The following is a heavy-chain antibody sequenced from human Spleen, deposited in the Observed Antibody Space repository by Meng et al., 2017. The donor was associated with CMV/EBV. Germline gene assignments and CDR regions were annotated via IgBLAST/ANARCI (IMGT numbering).Heavy chain of an antibody. V-gene: IGHV3-23*01. D-gene: IGHD3-22*01. CDR1: PFTFSIYA. Sequence: GGSLRLSCAASPFTFSIYAMRWGRQVPGKGLGWVSVISGSGTGTCYAASAMGRFAIPRDNSKKTLTFQMNSLRADDTAVYFCAKDSRGWSYYLDSWGQGTLVTVSS. CDR3: AKDSRGWSYYLDS. CDR2: ISGSGTGT. J-gene: IGHJ4*02.